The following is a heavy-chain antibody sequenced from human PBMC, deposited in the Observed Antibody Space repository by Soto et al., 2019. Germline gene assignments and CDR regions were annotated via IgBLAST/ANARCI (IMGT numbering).Heavy chain of an antibody. V-gene: IGHV4-30-4*01. CDR3: VRTAREGAVAPHWFDR. D-gene: IGHD2-21*02. J-gene: IGHJ5*02. CDR2: VYYTGST. CDR1: GASISSTDYY. Sequence: SESLSLPCAVSGASISSTDYYWSWIRQAPGKGLEWIGYVYYTGSTYYNPSLMSRLTISVDTSKNQFSLKLTSVTAAETAVYYCVRTAREGAVAPHWFDRWGQGTQVTVSS.